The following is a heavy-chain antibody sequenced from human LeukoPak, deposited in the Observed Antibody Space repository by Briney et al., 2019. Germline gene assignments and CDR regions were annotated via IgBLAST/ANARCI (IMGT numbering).Heavy chain of an antibody. Sequence: GGSLRLSCAASGFAFSSYAMSWVRQAPGMGLEWVSAISGAGGSTHYADSVEGRFTISRDNSKNTVYMQLNSLRDEDTAVYYCARAMMVVANLWGVYDYWGQGTLVTVSS. V-gene: IGHV3-23*01. J-gene: IGHJ4*02. D-gene: IGHD3-22*01. CDR2: ISGAGGST. CDR1: GFAFSSYA. CDR3: ARAMMVVANLWGVYDY.